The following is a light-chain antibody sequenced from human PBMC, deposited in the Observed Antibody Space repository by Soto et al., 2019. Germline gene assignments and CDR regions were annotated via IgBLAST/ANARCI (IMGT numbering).Light chain of an antibody. V-gene: IGKV3-11*01. Sequence: DTVLIQSPATLSLSPGERATLSCRASHTVANFLAWYQHKAGQAPRLLIYDVSNRATGIPARFSGSGSATDFTLTISSLETDDFAVYYCKQRSNWPPTFGGGTNVEIK. CDR3: KQRSNWPPT. CDR1: HTVANF. J-gene: IGKJ4*01. CDR2: DVS.